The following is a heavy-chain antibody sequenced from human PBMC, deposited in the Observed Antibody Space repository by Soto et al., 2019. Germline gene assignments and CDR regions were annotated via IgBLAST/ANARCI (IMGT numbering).Heavy chain of an antibody. V-gene: IGHV3-30*18. D-gene: IGHD5-18*01. CDR1: GFTFSSYG. J-gene: IGHJ4*02. CDR2: ISYDGSNK. CDR3: AKEDSYGEYDY. Sequence: QVQLVESGGGVVQPGRSLRLSCAASGFTFSSYGMHWVRQAPGKGLEWVAVISYDGSNKYYADYVKGRFTISRDNSKNTLYLQMNSLRAEDTAVYYCAKEDSYGEYDYSCQGTLVTVSS.